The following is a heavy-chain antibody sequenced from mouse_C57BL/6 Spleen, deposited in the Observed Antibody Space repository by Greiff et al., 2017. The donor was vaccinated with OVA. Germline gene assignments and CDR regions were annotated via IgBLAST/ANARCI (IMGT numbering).Heavy chain of an antibody. CDR2: INPNNGGT. CDR3: ARRGDDYDGFAY. J-gene: IGHJ3*01. Sequence: EVQLKESGPELVKPGASVKMSCKASGYTFTDYNMHWVKQSHGKSLEWIGYINPNNGGTSYNQKFKGKATLTVNKSSSTAYMELRSLTSEDSAVYYCARRGDDYDGFAYWGQGTLVTVSA. V-gene: IGHV1-22*01. CDR1: GYTFTDYN. D-gene: IGHD2-4*01.